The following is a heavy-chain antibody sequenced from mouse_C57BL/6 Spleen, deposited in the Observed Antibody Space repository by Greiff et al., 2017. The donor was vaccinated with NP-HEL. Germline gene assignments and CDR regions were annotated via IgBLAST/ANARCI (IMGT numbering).Heavy chain of an antibody. V-gene: IGHV1-26*01. J-gene: IGHJ2*02. CDR3: ASTGTGY. Sequence: EVQLHQSGPELVKPGASVKLSCKASGYTFTDYYMNWVKQSHGKSLEWIGDINPNNGGTSYNQKFKGKATLTVDKSSSTAYMELRSLTSEDSAVYYCASTGTGYWGQGTSLTVSS. CDR1: GYTFTDYY. D-gene: IGHD4-1*01. CDR2: INPNNGGT.